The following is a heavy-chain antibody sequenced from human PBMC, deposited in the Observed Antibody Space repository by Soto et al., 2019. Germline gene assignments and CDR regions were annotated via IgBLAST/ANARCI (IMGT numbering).Heavy chain of an antibody. J-gene: IGHJ4*02. CDR1: GGTFSSYA. Sequence: SVKVSCKASGGTFSSYAIDWVRQAPGQRLEWMGGIIPLFGTTNYAQKLQGRVTVTTDTSASTAYMELSSLRSEDTAVYYCARDLGGWPDYWGQGTLVTVSS. D-gene: IGHD2-15*01. CDR2: IIPLFGTT. V-gene: IGHV1-69*05. CDR3: ARDLGGWPDY.